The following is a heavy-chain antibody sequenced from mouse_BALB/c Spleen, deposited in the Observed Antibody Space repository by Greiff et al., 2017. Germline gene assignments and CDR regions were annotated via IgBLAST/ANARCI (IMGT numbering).Heavy chain of an antibody. D-gene: IGHD2-4*01. CDR2: IWAGGST. V-gene: IGHV2-9*02. J-gene: IGHJ3*01. CDR1: GFSLTSYG. Sequence: VKLMESGPGLVAPSQSLSITCTVSGFSLTSYGVHWVRQPPGKGLEWLGVIWAGGSTNYNSALMSRLSISKDNSKSQVFLKMNSLQTDDTAMYYCANYYDYDGPFAYWGQGTLVTVSA. CDR3: ANYYDYDGPFAY.